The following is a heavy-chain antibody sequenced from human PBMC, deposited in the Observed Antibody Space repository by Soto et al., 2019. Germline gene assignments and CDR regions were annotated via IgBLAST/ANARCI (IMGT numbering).Heavy chain of an antibody. CDR2: IYYSGST. CDR1: GGSISSYY. J-gene: IGHJ3*02. D-gene: IGHD4-17*01. Sequence: SETLSLTCTVSGGSISSYYWSWIRQPPGKGLEWIGYIYYSGSTNYNPSLKSRVTISVDTSKNQFSLKLSSVTAADTAVYYCARDRLGNHHDYGDYGRQGAFDIWGQGTMVTVSS. V-gene: IGHV4-59*01. CDR3: ARDRLGNHHDYGDYGRQGAFDI.